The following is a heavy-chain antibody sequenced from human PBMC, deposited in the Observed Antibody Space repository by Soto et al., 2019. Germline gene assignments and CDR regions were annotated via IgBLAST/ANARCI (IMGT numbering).Heavy chain of an antibody. J-gene: IGHJ6*02. V-gene: IGHV4-31*03. CDR1: GGSISSGAYY. D-gene: IGHD3-10*01. CDR3: SRDGKRGPKGHYGIDV. Sequence: SGTLSLTCTVSGGSISSGAYYWSWIRQRPGKGRGLIGYIYYSGSTYDHQSLKSGVTLSVDSSKNQYSVMLSSVTAADAAEYYCSRDGKRGPKGHYGIDVWGQGTTVTVSS. CDR2: IYYSGST.